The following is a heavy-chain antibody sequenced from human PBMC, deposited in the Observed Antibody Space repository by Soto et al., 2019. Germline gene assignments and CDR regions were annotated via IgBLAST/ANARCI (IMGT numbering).Heavy chain of an antibody. CDR1: GFTFSSYG. V-gene: IGHV3-30*18. D-gene: IGHD2-15*01. Sequence: GGSLRLSCAASGFTFSSYGMHWVRQAPGKGLGGVAVISYDGSNKYYADSVKGRSTISRDNSKNTLYLQMNSLRAEDTAVYYCAKDTDSGGAFDIWGQGTMVTVSS. CDR3: AKDTDSGGAFDI. J-gene: IGHJ3*02. CDR2: ISYDGSNK.